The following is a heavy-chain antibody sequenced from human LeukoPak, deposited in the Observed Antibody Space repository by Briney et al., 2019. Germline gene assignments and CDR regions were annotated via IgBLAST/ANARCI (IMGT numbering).Heavy chain of an antibody. CDR2: IFVSGGST. V-gene: IGHV3-23*01. J-gene: IGHJ4*02. CDR3: SKDNRYCGCDCYLFAY. CDR1: GFLFSIYA. Sequence: SRRPVCALPGFLFSIYAMSWVRQPTVLWLEWVLAIFVSGGSTYYADSVKGRFTISRDNSKNKLYLQLNSLRAEDTAVYYCSKDNRYCGCDCYLFAYGGQGTLAPVSS. D-gene: IGHD2-21*02.